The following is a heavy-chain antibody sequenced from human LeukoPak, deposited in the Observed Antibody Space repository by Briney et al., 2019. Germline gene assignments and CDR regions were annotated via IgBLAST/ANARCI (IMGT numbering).Heavy chain of an antibody. D-gene: IGHD5-12*01. J-gene: IGHJ4*02. CDR1: GGSISSGDYY. Sequence: PSETLSLTCTVSGGSISSGDYYWSWIRQPPGKGLEWIGYIYYSGSTNYNPSLKSRVTISVDTSKNQFSLKLSSVTAADTAVYYCARGLDSPWDGERHSGYVAPGWWGQGTLVTVSS. CDR3: ARGLDSPWDGERHSGYVAPGW. V-gene: IGHV4-61*08. CDR2: IYYSGST.